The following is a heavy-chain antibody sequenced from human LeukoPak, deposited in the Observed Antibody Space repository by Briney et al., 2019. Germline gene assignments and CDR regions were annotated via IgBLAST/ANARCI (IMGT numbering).Heavy chain of an antibody. D-gene: IGHD1-26*01. Sequence: GGSLRLSCAASGFTFSSYEMNWVRQAPGKGLEFISYISSSGSIIYYADSVKGRFTISRDNAKNSLYLQMNSLRAEDTAVYYCAKEIYSGSYNGPFDYWGQGTLVTVSS. J-gene: IGHJ4*02. CDR1: GFTFSSYE. V-gene: IGHV3-48*03. CDR2: ISSSGSII. CDR3: AKEIYSGSYNGPFDY.